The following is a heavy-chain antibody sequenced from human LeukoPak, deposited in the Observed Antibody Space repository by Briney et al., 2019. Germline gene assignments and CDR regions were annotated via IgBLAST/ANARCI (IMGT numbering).Heavy chain of an antibody. CDR2: TYYRSKWYN. CDR3: ARDVGYCSSTSCRNNYYYYMDV. CDR1: GDSVSSNSAA. Sequence: SQTLSLTCAISGDSVSSNSAAWNWIRQSPSRGLEWLGRTYYRSKWYNDYAVSVKSRITINPDTSKNQFSLQLNSVTPEDTAVYYCARDVGYCSSTSCRNNYYYYMDVWGKGTTVTVSS. V-gene: IGHV6-1*01. D-gene: IGHD2-2*03. J-gene: IGHJ6*03.